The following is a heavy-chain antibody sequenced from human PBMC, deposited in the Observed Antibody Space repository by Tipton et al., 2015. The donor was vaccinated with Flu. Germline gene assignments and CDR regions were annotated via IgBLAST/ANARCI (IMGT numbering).Heavy chain of an antibody. V-gene: IGHV3-30*01. J-gene: IGHJ6*02. Sequence: SLRLSCAASGFTFSSYAMHWVRQAPVKGLEWVAVISYDGSNKYYADSVKGRFTISRDNSKNTLYLQMNSLRAEDTAVYYCARGQRLHYYYYGMDVWGQGTTVTV. D-gene: IGHD2-15*01. CDR3: ARGQRLHYYYYGMDV. CDR1: GFTFSSYA. CDR2: ISYDGSNK.